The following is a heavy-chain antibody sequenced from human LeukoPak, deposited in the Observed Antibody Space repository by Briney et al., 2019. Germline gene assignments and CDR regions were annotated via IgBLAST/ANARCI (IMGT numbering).Heavy chain of an antibody. CDR2: ISGSGGST. J-gene: IGHJ4*02. CDR3: FSGYYYGVDY. V-gene: IGHV3-23*01. Sequence: GGSLRLSCAASGFTFSSYAMRWVRQAPGKGLEWVSAISGSGGSTYYADFVKGRFTISRDNSKNTLYLQMNSLRAEDTAVYYCFSGYYYGVDYWGQGTLVTVSS. CDR1: GFTFSSYA. D-gene: IGHD3-22*01.